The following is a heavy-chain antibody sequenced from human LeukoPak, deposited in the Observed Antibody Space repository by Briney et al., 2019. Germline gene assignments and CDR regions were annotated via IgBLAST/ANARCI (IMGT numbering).Heavy chain of an antibody. CDR3: ARDHYDILTGYYIGRGYFDY. CDR1: GFTFSSYG. J-gene: IGHJ4*02. CDR2: ISYDGSNK. V-gene: IGHV3-30*03. Sequence: PGRSLRLSCAASGFTFSSYGMHWVRQAPGKGLEWVAVISYDGSNKYYADSVKGRFTISRDNSKNTLYLQMNSLRAEDTAVYYCARDHYDILTGYYIGRGYFDYWGQGTLVTVSS. D-gene: IGHD3-9*01.